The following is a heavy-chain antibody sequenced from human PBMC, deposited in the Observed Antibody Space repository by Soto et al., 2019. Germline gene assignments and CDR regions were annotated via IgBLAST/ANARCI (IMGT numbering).Heavy chain of an antibody. D-gene: IGHD4-17*01. CDR2: ISTNGRSK. Sequence: QTGGSLRLSCAGAGFAFSTYMMNWVRHAPGKGLEWIADISTNGRSKSYAASVMGRFSISRDHTMNSMCLQMNSLRDDDTSAYYFVRERQVRFYSGRNVWGQGNTVPVAS. J-gene: IGHJ6*02. CDR1: GFAFSTYM. CDR3: VRERQVRFYSGRNV. V-gene: IGHV3-48*02.